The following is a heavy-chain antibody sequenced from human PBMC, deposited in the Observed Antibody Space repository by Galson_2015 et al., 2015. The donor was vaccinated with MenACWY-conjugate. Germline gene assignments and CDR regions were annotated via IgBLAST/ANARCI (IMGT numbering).Heavy chain of an antibody. D-gene: IGHD3-10*01. V-gene: IGHV5-10-1*01. Sequence: QSGAEVKKPGESLRISCEGSGYSFTSYWINWVRQMPGKGLEWMGRIDPTDSYINYSPSFQGHVTISGDKSISTAYLQWSSLKASDTAMYYCARLLYGSGSSLLFSWFDPWGQGTLVTVSS. CDR1: GYSFTSYW. CDR3: ARLLYGSGSSLLFSWFDP. J-gene: IGHJ5*02. CDR2: IDPTDSYI.